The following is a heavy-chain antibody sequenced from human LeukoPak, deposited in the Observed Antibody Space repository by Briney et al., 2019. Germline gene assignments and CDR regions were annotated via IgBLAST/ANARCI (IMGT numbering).Heavy chain of an antibody. CDR2: ISGDGGST. Sequence: GGSLRLSCAAPGLITYDYAIHWGRQAPGKGLEWVSLISGDGGSTFYADSVRGGFTISRDKSKHSLSLQMSSLRSEDTALYFCARESERSGWYDYWGQGTLVTVSS. D-gene: IGHD6-13*01. CDR1: GLITYDYA. CDR3: ARESERSGWYDY. J-gene: IGHJ4*02. V-gene: IGHV3-43*02.